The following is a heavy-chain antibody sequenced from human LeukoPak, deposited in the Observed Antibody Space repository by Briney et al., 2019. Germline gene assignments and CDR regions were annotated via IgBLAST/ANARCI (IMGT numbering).Heavy chain of an antibody. D-gene: IGHD1-26*01. V-gene: IGHV3-23*05. Sequence: GGSLRLSCAASGFIFTTYAMGWVRQLPGKGLEWVSSVSSSGSDTYYTSSVKGRFTISRDNSKNTLYLQMNSLRAEDTALYFCAKKAQYNGNYPLDYWGQGTLVTVSS. CDR2: VSSSGSDT. J-gene: IGHJ4*02. CDR3: AKKAQYNGNYPLDY. CDR1: GFIFTTYA.